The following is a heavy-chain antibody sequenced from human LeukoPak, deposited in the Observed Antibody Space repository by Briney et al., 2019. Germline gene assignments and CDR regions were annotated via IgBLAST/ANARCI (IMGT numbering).Heavy chain of an antibody. V-gene: IGHV3-30-3*01. J-gene: IGHJ4*02. Sequence: PGRSLRLSCAASGFTFSSSAMHWVRQAPDKGLEWVAVISYDGSNKYYADSVKGRFTISRDNSKNTLYLQMNSLRAEDTAVYYCARGFQGMITFGGWGQGTLVTVSS. CDR3: ARGFQGMITFGG. CDR2: ISYDGSNK. D-gene: IGHD3-16*01. CDR1: GFTFSSSA.